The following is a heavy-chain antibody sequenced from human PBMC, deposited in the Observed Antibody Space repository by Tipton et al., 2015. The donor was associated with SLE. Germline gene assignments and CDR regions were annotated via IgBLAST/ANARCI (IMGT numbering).Heavy chain of an antibody. D-gene: IGHD3-10*01. CDR1: DGSIRSTNYY. V-gene: IGHV4-39*07. Sequence: TLSLTCTVSDGSIRSTNYYWGWIRQPPGKGLEWIGSIFYTGSTYYNPSLKSRVSFSIDTSKHQFSLKLNSVTAADTAVYYCARADGSYFYYFMDVWGKGTTVTVSS. J-gene: IGHJ6*03. CDR2: IFYTGST. CDR3: ARADGSYFYYFMDV.